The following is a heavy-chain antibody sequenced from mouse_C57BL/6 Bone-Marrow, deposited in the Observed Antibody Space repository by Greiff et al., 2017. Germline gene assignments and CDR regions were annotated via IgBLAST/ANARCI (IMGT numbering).Heavy chain of an antibody. Sequence: EVKLMESGGDLVKPGGSLKLSCAASGFTFSSYGMSWVRQTPDKRLEWVATISSGGSYTYYPDSVKGRFTISRDNANNTLYLQMSSLKSEDTAMYYCARHDGYSWFAYWGQGTLVTVSA. J-gene: IGHJ3*01. CDR2: ISSGGSYT. D-gene: IGHD2-3*01. CDR1: GFTFSSYG. CDR3: ARHDGYSWFAY. V-gene: IGHV5-6*01.